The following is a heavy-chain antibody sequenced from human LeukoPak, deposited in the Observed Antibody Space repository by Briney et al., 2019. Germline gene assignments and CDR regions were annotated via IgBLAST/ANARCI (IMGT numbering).Heavy chain of an antibody. CDR1: GFTFSSYS. Sequence: PGGSLGLSCAASGFTFSSYSMNWVRQAPGKGLEWVSSISSSSSYIYYADSVKGRFTISRDNAKNSLYLQMNSLRAEDTAVYYCARVGHSGFDYWGQGTLVTVSS. CDR3: ARVGHSGFDY. V-gene: IGHV3-21*01. D-gene: IGHD3-10*01. CDR2: ISSSSSYI. J-gene: IGHJ4*02.